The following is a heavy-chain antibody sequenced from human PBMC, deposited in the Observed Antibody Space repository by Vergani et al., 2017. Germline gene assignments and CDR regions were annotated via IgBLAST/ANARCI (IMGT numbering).Heavy chain of an antibody. CDR3: ARAVSTTVGDPPGY. Sequence: EVQLVESGGGLVQPGGSLRLSCAASGFTFSSYDMHWVRQATGKGLEWVSAIGTAGDTYYPGSVKGRFTISRENAKNSLYLQMNSLRAGDTAIYYCARAVSTTVGDPPGYWVQATLVTVSS. D-gene: IGHD4-23*01. J-gene: IGHJ4*02. CDR2: IGTAGDT. V-gene: IGHV3-13*01. CDR1: GFTFSSYD.